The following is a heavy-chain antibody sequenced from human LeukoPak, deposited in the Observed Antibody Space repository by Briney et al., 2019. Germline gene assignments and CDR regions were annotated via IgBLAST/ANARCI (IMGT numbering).Heavy chain of an antibody. CDR2: INEDGGGK. CDR3: ATRRCSIAACRASSYRCFDF. V-gene: IGHV3-7*01. CDR1: GFTFSSNW. D-gene: IGHD2-2*01. J-gene: IGHJ6*04. Sequence: GGSLRLSCTASGFTFSSNWMTWVRQAPGKGLEWVANINEDGGGKYYVESVKGRSTISRDNAMNSVHLELSNLRAEDTAVYYCATRRCSIAACRASSYRCFDFWGKGTTVIVSS.